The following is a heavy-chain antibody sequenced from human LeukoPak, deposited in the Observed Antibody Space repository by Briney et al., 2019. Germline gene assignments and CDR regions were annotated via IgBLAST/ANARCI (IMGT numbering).Heavy chain of an antibody. CDR1: GFTFSSYA. CDR3: ARERDDDYGDYALGY. Sequence: GGSLRLSCAASGFTFSSYAMHWVRQAPGKGLEWVAVISYDGSNKYYADSVKGRFTISRDNSKNTLYLQMNSLRAEDTAVYYCARERDDDYGDYALGYWGQGTLVSVSS. V-gene: IGHV3-30*04. J-gene: IGHJ4*02. CDR2: ISYDGSNK. D-gene: IGHD4-17*01.